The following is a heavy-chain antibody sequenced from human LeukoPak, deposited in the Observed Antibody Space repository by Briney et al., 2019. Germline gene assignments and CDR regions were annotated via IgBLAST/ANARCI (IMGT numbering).Heavy chain of an antibody. CDR2: IKHDGSEK. CDR1: GFTFSSYA. Sequence: QPGRSLRLSCAASGFTFSSYAMHWVRQAPGKGLEWVASIKHDGSEKYYVDSVRGRFTISRDNTMNSLYLQMSSLRAEDTAVYYCATDRGWRTSGYYLYYFEYWGQGTLVTYSS. J-gene: IGHJ4*02. V-gene: IGHV3-7*01. D-gene: IGHD3-3*01. CDR3: ATDRGWRTSGYYLYYFEY.